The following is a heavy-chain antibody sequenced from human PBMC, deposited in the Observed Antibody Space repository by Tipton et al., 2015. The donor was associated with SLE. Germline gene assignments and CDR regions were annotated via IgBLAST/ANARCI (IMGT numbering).Heavy chain of an antibody. CDR2: IYYSGST. CDR1: GGSISTYS. Sequence: LRLSCTVSGGSISTYSWSWIRQPPGKGLEWIGYIYYSGSTNYNRSLKSRVTISVDTSKNQFSLKLGSVTAADTAVYYCARGGGGAFDMWGQGTMVTVSS. J-gene: IGHJ3*02. V-gene: IGHV4-59*01. CDR3: ARGGGGAFDM. D-gene: IGHD3-16*01.